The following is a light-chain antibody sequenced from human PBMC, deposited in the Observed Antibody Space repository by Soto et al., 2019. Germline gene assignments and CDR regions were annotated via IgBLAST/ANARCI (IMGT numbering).Light chain of an antibody. CDR1: QRSSNW. CDR2: HAS. Sequence: DIQMTQSPSPLPASVGDRVTITCRASQRSSNWLSWYQKKPGKAPKLLIYHASTLESGVPSRFSGSGSGTEFTLTISSLQPDDFATYYCQQYMSYSFGQGTKVDIK. CDR3: QQYMSYS. J-gene: IGKJ1*01. V-gene: IGKV1-5*01.